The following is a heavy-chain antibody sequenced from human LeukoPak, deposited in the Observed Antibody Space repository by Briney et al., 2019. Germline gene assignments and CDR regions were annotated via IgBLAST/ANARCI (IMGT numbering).Heavy chain of an antibody. CDR1: GGSISSSSYY. Sequence: SETLSLTCTVSGGSISSSSYYWGWIRQPPGKGLEWIVSIYYSGSTYYNPSLKSRVTISVDTSKNQFSLKLSSVTAADTAVYYCARGGLGDFDYWGQGTLVTVSS. J-gene: IGHJ4*02. D-gene: IGHD3-16*01. CDR2: IYYSGST. V-gene: IGHV4-39*01. CDR3: ARGGLGDFDY.